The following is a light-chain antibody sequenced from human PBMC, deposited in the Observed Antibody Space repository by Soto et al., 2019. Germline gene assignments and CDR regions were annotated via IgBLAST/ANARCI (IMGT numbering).Light chain of an antibody. CDR1: SSDVGGYNY. J-gene: IGLJ1*01. Sequence: QSVLTQPASVSGSPGQSITISCTGTSSDVGGYNYVSWYQHHPGKAPKLMIFDVSNRPSGVSNRFSGSKSGNTASLTISGLQPEDEADYYCSSYTTSNTRQTVFGTGTKVT. CDR3: SSYTTSNTRQTV. CDR2: DVS. V-gene: IGLV2-14*03.